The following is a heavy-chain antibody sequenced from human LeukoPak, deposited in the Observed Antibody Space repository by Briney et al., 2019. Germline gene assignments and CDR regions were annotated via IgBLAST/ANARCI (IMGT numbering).Heavy chain of an antibody. CDR3: ARLPIAYGDYQTNYFDY. V-gene: IGHV5-51*01. D-gene: IGHD4-17*01. CDR2: IYPGDSDT. J-gene: IGHJ4*02. CDR1: GYSFTSYW. Sequence: GESLKISCKGSGYSFTSYWIGWVRQMPGKGLEWMGIIYPGDSDTRYSPSFQGQVTISADKSISTAYLQWSSLKASDTAMYYCARLPIAYGDYQTNYFDYWAREPWSPSPQ.